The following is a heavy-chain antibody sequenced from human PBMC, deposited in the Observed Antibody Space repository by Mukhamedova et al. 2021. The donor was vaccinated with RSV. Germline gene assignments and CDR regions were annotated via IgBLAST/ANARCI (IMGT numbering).Heavy chain of an antibody. CDR2: ISSSGSSI. Sequence: YISSSGSSIYYADSVKGRITISRDNAKNSLYLQMDSLRAEDTAVYYCARAHCISTTCYRVDYWFQVTLVTVSS. CDR3: ARAHCISTTCYRVDY. J-gene: IGHJ4*02. D-gene: IGHD2-2*02. V-gene: IGHV3-48*03.